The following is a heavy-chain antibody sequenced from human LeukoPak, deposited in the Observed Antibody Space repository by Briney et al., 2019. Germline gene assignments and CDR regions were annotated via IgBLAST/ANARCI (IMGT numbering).Heavy chain of an antibody. CDR1: GFTFSSYG. V-gene: IGHV3-30*02. CDR2: IRYDGSNK. Sequence: PGGSLRLSCAASGFTFSSYGMHWVRQAPGKGLEWVAFIRYDGSNKYYADSVKGGVTISRDNSKNTLYLQMNSLRAEDTAVYYCAKDWFGESPYYYYYMDVWGKGTTVTVSS. CDR3: AKDWFGESPYYYYYMDV. D-gene: IGHD3-10*01. J-gene: IGHJ6*03.